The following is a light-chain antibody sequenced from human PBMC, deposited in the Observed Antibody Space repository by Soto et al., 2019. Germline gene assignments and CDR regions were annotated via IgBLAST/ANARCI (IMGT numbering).Light chain of an antibody. CDR3: QQYRSWLRT. Sequence: HMTHSPSPIPASVGDRVTITCRASQSISNWLAWYQQKPGTAPKLLIYHASTLESGVPSRFSGSGSGTEFTLTITSLRPEDFGVYYCQQYRSWLRTFGHGTKVDIK. J-gene: IGKJ1*01. CDR1: QSISNW. CDR2: HAS. V-gene: IGKV1-5*01.